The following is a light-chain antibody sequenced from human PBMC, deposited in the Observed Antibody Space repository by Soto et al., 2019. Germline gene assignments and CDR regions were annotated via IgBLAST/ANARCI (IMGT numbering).Light chain of an antibody. CDR1: QSIRSW. J-gene: IGKJ1*01. Sequence: DIQMTQSPSTLSASVGDRVTITCRASQSIRSWLAWYQQKPGKAPKLLIYDASSLESGVPSRFSGSGSGTDFTLTISSLQPDDFATYYCQQYNSYSWTFGQGTKVESK. CDR2: DAS. CDR3: QQYNSYSWT. V-gene: IGKV1-5*01.